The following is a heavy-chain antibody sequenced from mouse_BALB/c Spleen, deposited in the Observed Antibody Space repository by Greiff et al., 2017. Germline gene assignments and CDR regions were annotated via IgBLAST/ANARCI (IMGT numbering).Heavy chain of an antibody. CDR2: IYPGNGDT. Sequence: QVQLQQSGAELVKPGASVKMSCKASGYTFTSYNMHWVKQTPGQGLEWIGAIYPGNGDTSYNQKFKGKATLTADKSSSTAYMQLSSLTSEDSAVYYCARGNYLAWFAYWGQGTLVTVSA. V-gene: IGHV1-12*01. D-gene: IGHD2-1*01. CDR3: ARGNYLAWFAY. CDR1: GYTFTSYN. J-gene: IGHJ3*01.